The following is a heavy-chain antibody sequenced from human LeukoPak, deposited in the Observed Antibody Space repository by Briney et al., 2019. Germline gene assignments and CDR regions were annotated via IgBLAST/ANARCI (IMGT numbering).Heavy chain of an antibody. Sequence: GGSLRPSCVASGFTLSSYWMHWVRQAPEKGLVRVSRINVDGSSTSYADSVKGRFTISRDKAKNTLYLQMNSLRAEDTAVYYCARALIPAAGSYYFDYWGQGTLVTVSS. V-gene: IGHV3-74*01. CDR1: GFTLSSYW. CDR3: ARALIPAAGSYYFDY. D-gene: IGHD6-13*01. J-gene: IGHJ4*02. CDR2: INVDGSST.